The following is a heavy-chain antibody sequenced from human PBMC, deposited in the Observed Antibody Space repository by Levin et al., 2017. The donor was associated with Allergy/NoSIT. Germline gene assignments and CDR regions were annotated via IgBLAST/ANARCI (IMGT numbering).Heavy chain of an antibody. V-gene: IGHV4-59*11. CDR2: IFYSGST. CDR3: ARDLYGANSGPFDV. J-gene: IGHJ3*01. CDR1: GASISSHY. D-gene: IGHD4-23*01. Sequence: PSQTLSLTCSVSGASISSHYWSWIRQPPGKGLEWIGYIFYSGSTKYNPSLKSRVTMSVDTSKNQLSLRLSSVTAADTAVYYCARDLYGANSGPFDVWGQGTMVTVSS.